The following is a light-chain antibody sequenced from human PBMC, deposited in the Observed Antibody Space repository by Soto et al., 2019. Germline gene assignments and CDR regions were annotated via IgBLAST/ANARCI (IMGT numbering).Light chain of an antibody. J-gene: IGKJ5*01. CDR1: QSVSSN. V-gene: IGKV3-15*01. CDR3: QQYNNWPPIT. CDR2: GAS. Sequence: PATLSVSPGEGATLSCRSSQSVSSNLAWYQQKSGQAPRLLIYGASTRATGIPARFSGSGSGTEFTLTISSLQSEDFAVHYCQQYNNWPPITFGQGTRLEIK.